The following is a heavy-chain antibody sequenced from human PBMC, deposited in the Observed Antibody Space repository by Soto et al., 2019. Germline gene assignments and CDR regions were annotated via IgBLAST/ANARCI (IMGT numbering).Heavy chain of an antibody. CDR3: ARLMSGYERAAYYYYYMDV. J-gene: IGHJ6*03. D-gene: IGHD5-12*01. CDR2: IYYSGST. Sequence: SETLSLTCTVSGGSISSYYWSWIRQPPGKGLEWIGYIYYSGSTNYNPSLKSRVTISVDTSKNQFSLKLSSVTAADTAVYYCARLMSGYERAAYYYYYMDVWGKGTTVTVSS. CDR1: GGSISSYY. V-gene: IGHV4-59*08.